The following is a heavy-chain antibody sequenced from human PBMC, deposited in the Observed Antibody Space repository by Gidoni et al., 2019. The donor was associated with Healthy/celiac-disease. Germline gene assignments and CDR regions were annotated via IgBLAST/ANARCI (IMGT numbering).Heavy chain of an antibody. CDR3: ARDPTYSSSPPYGMDV. CDR2: ISYDGSNK. V-gene: IGHV3-30-3*01. J-gene: IGHJ6*02. Sequence: QVQLVESGGGVVQPGRSRRLSCAASGFTFGSYAMHLVFQAPGKGLEWVAVISYDGSNKYYADSVKGRFTISRDNSKNTLYLQMNSLRAEDTAVYYCARDPTYSSSPPYGMDVWGQGTTVTVSS. CDR1: GFTFGSYA. D-gene: IGHD6-6*01.